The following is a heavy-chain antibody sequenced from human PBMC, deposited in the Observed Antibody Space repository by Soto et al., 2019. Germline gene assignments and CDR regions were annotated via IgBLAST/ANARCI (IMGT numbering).Heavy chain of an antibody. CDR1: GFSLSTSGVN. CDR2: IYWDDAK. Sequence: QITLKESGPTLVKPTQTLTLTCTFSGFSLSTSGVNVGWIRQPPGKALEWLALIYWDDAKRYSPSLKNRLTITKDTSKNQVVLTMTNIDPVDTATYYCAYRRRGYSYGYYFDYWGQGTLVTVSS. CDR3: AYRRRGYSYGYYFDY. D-gene: IGHD5-18*01. J-gene: IGHJ4*02. V-gene: IGHV2-5*02.